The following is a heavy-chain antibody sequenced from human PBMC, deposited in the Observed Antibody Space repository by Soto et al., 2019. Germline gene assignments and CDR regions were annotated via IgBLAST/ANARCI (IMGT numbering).Heavy chain of an antibody. CDR2: TVANNGYT. CDR1: GYAFTSFG. V-gene: IGHV1-18*01. D-gene: IGHD2-15*01. Sequence: QVQLVQSGIEVKNPGASVKVSCKASGYAFTSFGISWVRQAPGHGLEWMGWTVANNGYTKYAQNLQGRVTLITDTSASTAYMELRSLMYDDTAVYYCASGSGGTCYASYAFVIWGKGTMVTVSS. CDR3: ASGSGGTCYASYAFVI. J-gene: IGHJ3*02.